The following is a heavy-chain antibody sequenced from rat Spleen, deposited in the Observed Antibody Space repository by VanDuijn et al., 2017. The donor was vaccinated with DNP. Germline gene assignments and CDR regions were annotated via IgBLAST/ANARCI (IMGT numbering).Heavy chain of an antibody. CDR3: ARSVRATSYYAMDA. CDR2: INYSGIT. D-gene: IGHD1-3*01. CDR1: GYSVTRNY. V-gene: IGHV3-1*01. Sequence: EVQLQESGPGLVKPSQSLSLTCSVTGYSVTRNYWGWIRKFPGNKMEWIGHINYSGITTYNPALKSRISITRATSKNQFFLQLRSVTTEDTATYYCARSVRATSYYAMDAWGQGTSVTVSS. J-gene: IGHJ4*01.